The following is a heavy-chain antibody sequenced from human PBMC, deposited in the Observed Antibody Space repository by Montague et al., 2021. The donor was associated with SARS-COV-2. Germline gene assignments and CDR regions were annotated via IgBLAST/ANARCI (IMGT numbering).Heavy chain of an antibody. J-gene: IGHJ5*02. CDR1: GGSVSSGSYY. D-gene: IGHD6-19*01. V-gene: IGHV4-61*01. CDR2: IYYSGST. Sequence: SETLSLTCTVSGGSVSSGSYYWSWIQQPPGKGLEWIGYIYYSGSTNYNPSLKNRVTISVDTSKNQFSLKLSSVTAADTAVYYCASSGWYPGWFDPWGQGTLVTVSS. CDR3: ASSGWYPGWFDP.